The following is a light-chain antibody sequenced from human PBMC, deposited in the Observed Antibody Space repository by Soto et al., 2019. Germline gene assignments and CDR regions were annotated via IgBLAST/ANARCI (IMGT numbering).Light chain of an antibody. Sequence: QSALTQPASVSGSPGQSITISCTGTSSDVGAYNYVSWYQQHPGKAPKLMIYEVNNRPSGVSNRFSGSKSGNTASLTISGLQTEDEADYYCSSYTTSTIPVLGGGTKLTVL. CDR1: SSDVGAYNY. CDR2: EVN. V-gene: IGLV2-14*01. CDR3: SSYTTSTIPV. J-gene: IGLJ2*01.